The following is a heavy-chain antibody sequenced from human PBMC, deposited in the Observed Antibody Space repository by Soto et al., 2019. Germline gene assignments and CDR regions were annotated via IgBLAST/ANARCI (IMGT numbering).Heavy chain of an antibody. J-gene: IGHJ4*02. D-gene: IGHD3-16*02. CDR2: IYYSGST. Sequence: QVQLQESGPGLVKPSQTLSLTCTVSGGSISSGGYYWSWIRQHPGKGLEWIGYIYYSGSTYYNPSLKGRVTISVDTSKNQFSLKLSSVTAADTAVYYCAGLFGGVIAIDYWGQGTLVTVSS. CDR3: AGLFGGVIAIDY. V-gene: IGHV4-31*03. CDR1: GGSISSGGYY.